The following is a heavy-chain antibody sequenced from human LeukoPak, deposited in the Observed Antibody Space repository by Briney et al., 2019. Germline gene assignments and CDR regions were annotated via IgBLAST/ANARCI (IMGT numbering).Heavy chain of an antibody. CDR1: GYTFTSYG. V-gene: IGHV1-18*01. D-gene: IGHD3-22*01. J-gene: IGHJ4*02. Sequence: ASVKVSCKASGYTFTSYGISWVRQAPGQGLEWMGWISAYNGNTNYAQKLQGRVTMTTDTSTSTAYMELRSLRSDDTAVCYCARDGYDSSGYYSDYFDYWGQGTLVTVSS. CDR3: ARDGYDSSGYYSDYFDY. CDR2: ISAYNGNT.